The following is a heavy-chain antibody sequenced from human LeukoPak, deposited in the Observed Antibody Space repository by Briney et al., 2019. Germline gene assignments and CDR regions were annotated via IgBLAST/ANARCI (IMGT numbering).Heavy chain of an antibody. Sequence: PSETLSLTCAVYGGSISGYYWSWIRQPPGKGLEWIGEINHSGSTNYNPSLKSRVTISVDTSKNQFSLKLSSVTAADTAVYYCARQLGYCSSTSCHKEIDYWGQGTLVTVSS. CDR3: ARQLGYCSSTSCHKEIDY. CDR2: INHSGST. D-gene: IGHD2-2*01. V-gene: IGHV4-34*01. J-gene: IGHJ4*02. CDR1: GGSISGYY.